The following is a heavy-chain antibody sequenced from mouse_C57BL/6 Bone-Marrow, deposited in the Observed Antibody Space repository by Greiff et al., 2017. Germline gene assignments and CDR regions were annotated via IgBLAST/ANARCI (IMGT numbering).Heavy chain of an antibody. V-gene: IGHV1-9*01. CDR1: GYTFTGYW. Sequence: QVQLQQSGAELMKPGASVKLSCKATGYTFTGYWIEWVKQRPGHGLEWIGEILPGSGSTNYNEKFKGKATFTADTSSNTAYMQLSSLTTEDSANSYYARGGYLYGNYEFAYWGQGTLVTVSA. J-gene: IGHJ3*01. D-gene: IGHD2-1*01. CDR2: ILPGSGST. CDR3: ARGGYLYGNYEFAY.